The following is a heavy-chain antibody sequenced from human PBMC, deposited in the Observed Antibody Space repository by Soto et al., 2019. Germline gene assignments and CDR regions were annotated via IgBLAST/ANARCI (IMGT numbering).Heavy chain of an antibody. CDR1: GFTFSSYA. V-gene: IGHV3-30-3*01. D-gene: IGHD2-8*01. CDR3: ARDSRMGSGLFRYYFDY. Sequence: GGSLRLSCAASGFTFSSYAMHWVRQAPGKGLEWVAVISYDGSNKYYADSVKGRFTISRDNSKNTLYLQMNSLRAEDTAVYYCARDSRMGSGLFRYYFDYWGQGTLVTVSS. J-gene: IGHJ4*02. CDR2: ISYDGSNK.